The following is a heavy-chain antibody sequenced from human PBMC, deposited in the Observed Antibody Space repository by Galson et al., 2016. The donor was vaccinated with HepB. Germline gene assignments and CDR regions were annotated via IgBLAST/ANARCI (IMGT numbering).Heavy chain of an antibody. CDR1: GLTLSSYW. D-gene: IGHD6-19*01. J-gene: IGHJ4*02. CDR3: VRGSGWLSDH. CDR2: IKQDGSEE. Sequence: SLRLSCAVSGLTLSSYWMTWVRQAPGKGLEWVAIIKQDGSEEIYADSARGRFTISGDNAKNLQFLQMNSLRGEDTAVYYCVRGSGWLSDHWGQGILVTVSS. V-gene: IGHV3-7*03.